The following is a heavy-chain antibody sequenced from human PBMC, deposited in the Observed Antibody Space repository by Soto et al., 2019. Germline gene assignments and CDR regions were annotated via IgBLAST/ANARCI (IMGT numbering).Heavy chain of an antibody. J-gene: IGHJ6*02. CDR2: INHSGST. Sequence: SETLSLTCAVYGGSFSGYYWSWIRQPPGKGLEWIGEINHSGSTNYNPSLKSRVTISVDTSKNQFSLKLSSVTAADTAVYYCARARVRGVIRVYYYYGMDVWGQGTTVTVSS. CDR3: ARARVRGVIRVYYYYGMDV. CDR1: GGSFSGYY. D-gene: IGHD3-10*01. V-gene: IGHV4-34*01.